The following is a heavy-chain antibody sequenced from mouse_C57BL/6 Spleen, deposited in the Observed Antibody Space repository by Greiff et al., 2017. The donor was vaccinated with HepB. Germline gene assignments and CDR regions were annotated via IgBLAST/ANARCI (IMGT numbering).Heavy chain of an antibody. CDR2: ISSGSSTI. D-gene: IGHD1-1*01. V-gene: IGHV5-17*01. J-gene: IGHJ1*03. CDR3: ARRENYDYGSSYGYFDV. CDR1: GFTFSDYG. Sequence: EVKVVESGGGLVKPGGSLKLSCAASGFTFSDYGMHWVRQAPEKGLEWVAYISSGSSTIYYADTVKGRFTISRDNAKNTLFLQMTSLRSEDTAMYYCARRENYDYGSSYGYFDVWGTGTTVTVSS.